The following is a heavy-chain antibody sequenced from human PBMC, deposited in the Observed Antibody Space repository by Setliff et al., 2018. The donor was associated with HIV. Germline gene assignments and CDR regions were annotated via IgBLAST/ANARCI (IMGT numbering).Heavy chain of an antibody. CDR3: ARRNSGWYDAFDI. CDR2: IYTSGST. CDR1: GYSISSGYY. D-gene: IGHD6-19*01. Sequence: PSETLSLTCAVSGYSISSGYYWGWIRQPPGKGLEWIGSIYTSGSTNYNPSLKSRVTISVDTSKNQFSLKLSSVIAADTAVYHCARRNSGWYDAFDIWGQGTMVTVSS. V-gene: IGHV4-38-2*01. J-gene: IGHJ3*02.